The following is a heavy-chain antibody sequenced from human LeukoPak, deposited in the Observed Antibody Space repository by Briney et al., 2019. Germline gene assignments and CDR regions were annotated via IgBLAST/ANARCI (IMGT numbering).Heavy chain of an antibody. J-gene: IGHJ4*02. CDR3: AGFYSGSYGY. CDR2: ISRNGGST. V-gene: IGHV3-20*04. D-gene: IGHD1-26*01. CDR1: GFTIDDDYG. Sequence: GGSLRLSCEVSGFTIDDDYGMTWVRQAPGKGLVWVCGISRNGGSTGYAASVKGRFTISKNNAKNSLYLQMNSLRAEDTAVYYCAGFYSGSYGYWGQGTLVTVSS.